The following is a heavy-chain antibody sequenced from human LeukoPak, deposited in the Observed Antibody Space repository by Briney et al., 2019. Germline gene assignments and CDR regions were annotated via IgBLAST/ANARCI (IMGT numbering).Heavy chain of an antibody. Sequence: PGGSLRLSCAASGFTFSSYAMGWVRQAPGKGLEWVSAISGSGGSTYYADSVKGRFTISRDNSKNTLYLQMNSLRAEDTAVYYCAKWGDYDGAFDIWGQGTTVTVSS. CDR3: AKWGDYDGAFDI. CDR1: GFTFSSYA. D-gene: IGHD4-23*01. J-gene: IGHJ3*02. CDR2: ISGSGGST. V-gene: IGHV3-23*01.